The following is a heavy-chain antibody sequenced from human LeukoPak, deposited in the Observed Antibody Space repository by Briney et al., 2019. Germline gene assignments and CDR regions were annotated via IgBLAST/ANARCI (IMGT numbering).Heavy chain of an antibody. J-gene: IGHJ4*02. CDR2: IIPILGIA. Sequence: SVKVSXKASGGTFSSYTISWVRQAPGQGLEWMGRIIPILGIANYAQKFQGRVTITADKSTSTAYMELSSLRSEDTAVYYCARGEQLWYLFDYWGQGTLVTVSS. CDR1: GGTFSSYT. CDR3: ARGEQLWYLFDY. V-gene: IGHV1-69*02. D-gene: IGHD5-18*01.